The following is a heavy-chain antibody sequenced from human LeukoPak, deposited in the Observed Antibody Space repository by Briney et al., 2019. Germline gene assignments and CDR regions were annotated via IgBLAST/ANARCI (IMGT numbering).Heavy chain of an antibody. CDR2: ISNTGSSI. D-gene: IGHD2-15*01. V-gene: IGHV3-11*04. J-gene: IGHJ5*02. CDR3: ARGAAGNWFDP. CDR1: GFTFDDYG. Sequence: KPGGSLRLSCAASGFTFDDYGMSWVRHAPGKGLEWVSYISNTGSSIYYADSVKGRFTISRDNAKNSLYLQMNSLRAEDTAVYYCARGAAGNWFDPWGQGTLVTVSS.